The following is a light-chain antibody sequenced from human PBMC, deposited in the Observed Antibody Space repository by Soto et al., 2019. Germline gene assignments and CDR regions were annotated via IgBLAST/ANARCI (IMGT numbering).Light chain of an antibody. Sequence: EIGGTQSPGTLSMSPGERATLSCRASQSVSSSYLAWYRQKPGQAPRLLIYGASSRATAIPDRFSGSGSGATFTLTIISLEPEDFAVYYCQQYGSLPYAFGQGTKLEIK. V-gene: IGKV3-20*01. CDR2: GAS. J-gene: IGKJ2*01. CDR1: QSVSSSY. CDR3: QQYGSLPYA.